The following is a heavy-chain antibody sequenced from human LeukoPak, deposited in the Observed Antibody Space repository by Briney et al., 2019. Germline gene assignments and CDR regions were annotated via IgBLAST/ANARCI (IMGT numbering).Heavy chain of an antibody. CDR1: GGSISSYY. D-gene: IGHD5-12*01. V-gene: IGHV4-59*01. CDR3: ARSKRGYSGYDPFDY. CDR2: IYYSGST. Sequence: SETLSLTCTVSGGSISSYYRSWIRQPPGKGLEWIGYIYYSGSTNYNPSLKSRVTISVDTSENQFSLKLSSVTAADTAVYYCARSKRGYSGYDPFDYWGQGTLVTVST. J-gene: IGHJ4*02.